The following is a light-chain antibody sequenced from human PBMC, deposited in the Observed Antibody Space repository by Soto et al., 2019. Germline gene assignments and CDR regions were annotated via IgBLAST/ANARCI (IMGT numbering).Light chain of an antibody. V-gene: IGKV3-20*01. CDR3: QQYGSSPRT. CDR1: QSVSTSS. J-gene: IGKJ1*01. CDR2: GAS. Sequence: EIVLTQSPGTLSLSPGARATLSCRASQSVSTSSLAWYQQKGGQAPRLLIHGASSRATGIPDRFSGSGSGTDFTLTISRLEPEDFAVYYCQQYGSSPRTFGKGTKVDIK.